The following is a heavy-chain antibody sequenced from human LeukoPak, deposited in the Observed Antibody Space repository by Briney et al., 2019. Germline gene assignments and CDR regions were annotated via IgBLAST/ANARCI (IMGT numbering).Heavy chain of an antibody. CDR3: AREYRSTWYRGFAEYFQH. V-gene: IGHV3-7*01. D-gene: IGHD6-13*01. CDR2: IKQDGSEK. CDR1: GFTFSSYR. Sequence: GGSLRLSCAASGFTFSSYRMTWVRQAPGKGLEWVANIKQDGSEKYYVDSVKGRFTISRDNAKNSLYLQMNSLRAEDTAVYYCAREYRSTWYRGFAEYFQHWGQGTQVTASS. J-gene: IGHJ1*01.